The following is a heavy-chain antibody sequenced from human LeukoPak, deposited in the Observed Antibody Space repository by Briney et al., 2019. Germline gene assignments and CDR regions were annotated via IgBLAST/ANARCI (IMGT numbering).Heavy chain of an antibody. CDR3: ARALGSGITKSGHDAFDM. D-gene: IGHD6-19*01. CDR1: GFTVGSNY. J-gene: IGHJ3*02. CDR2: IYAGGNA. Sequence: GGSLRLSCAASGFTVGSNYMTWVRQAPGKGLQWVSVIYAGGNAYYADSVKGRFTISRDNSKNTVYLQMNSLRVEDTAIYYCARALGSGITKSGHDAFDMWGQGTMVTVSS. V-gene: IGHV3-53*01.